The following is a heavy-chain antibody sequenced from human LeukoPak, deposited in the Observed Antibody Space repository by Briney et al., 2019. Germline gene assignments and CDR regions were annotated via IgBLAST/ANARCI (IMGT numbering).Heavy chain of an antibody. D-gene: IGHD1-26*01. CDR3: AKDREWELLYYFDY. Sequence: GGSLRLSCAASGFTFSSYSIHWVRQVSGKGLEWVAVISYDGSNKYYADSVKGRFTISRDNSKNTLYLQMNSLRAEDTAVYYCAKDREWELLYYFDYWGQGTLVTVSS. CDR1: GFTFSSYS. J-gene: IGHJ4*02. V-gene: IGHV3-30*04. CDR2: ISYDGSNK.